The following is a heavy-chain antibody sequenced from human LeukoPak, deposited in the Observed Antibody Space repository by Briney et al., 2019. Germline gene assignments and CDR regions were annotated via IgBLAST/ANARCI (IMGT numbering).Heavy chain of an antibody. D-gene: IGHD4-17*01. V-gene: IGHV3-7*01. Sequence: PGGSLRLSCAASGFPFSSYWMSWVRQAPGKGLEWVSNINQDGSQKYYVDSVKGRFTISRDNSKNTLYLQMNSLRAEDTAVYYCAKDSAPLTTTVTTLDYWGQGTLVTVSS. CDR1: GFPFSSYW. CDR3: AKDSAPLTTTVTTLDY. J-gene: IGHJ4*02. CDR2: INQDGSQK.